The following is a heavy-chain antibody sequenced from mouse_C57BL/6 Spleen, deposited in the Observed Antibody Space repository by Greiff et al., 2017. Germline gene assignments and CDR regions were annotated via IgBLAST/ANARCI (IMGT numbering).Heavy chain of an antibody. CDR2: INPSTGGT. D-gene: IGHD1-1*01. J-gene: IGHJ2*01. Sequence: VQLKESGPELVKPGASVKISCKASGYSFTGYYMNWVKQSPEKSLEWIGEINPSTGGTTYNQKFKAKATLTVDKSSSTAYMQLKSLTSEDSAVYYCATTVVEGHYFDYWGQGTTLTVSS. CDR3: ATTVVEGHYFDY. V-gene: IGHV1-42*01. CDR1: GYSFTGYY.